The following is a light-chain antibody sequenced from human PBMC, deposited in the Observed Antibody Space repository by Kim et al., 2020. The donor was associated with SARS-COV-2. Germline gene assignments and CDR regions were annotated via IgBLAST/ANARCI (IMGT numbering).Light chain of an antibody. CDR3: MQRTHWPNS. V-gene: IGKV2-30*01. J-gene: IGKJ2*03. Sequence: QPASISCRSSQSLVSSDGNTYLSWYQQRPGQSPRRLIYKVSNRDSEVPDRLSGSGSGTDFTLRISRVEAEDVGVYYCMQRTHWPNSFGQGTKLEI. CDR1: QSLVSSDGNTY. CDR2: KVS.